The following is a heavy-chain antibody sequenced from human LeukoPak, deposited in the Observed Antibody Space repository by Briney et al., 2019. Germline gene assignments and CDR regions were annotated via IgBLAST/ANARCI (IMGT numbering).Heavy chain of an antibody. D-gene: IGHD2-2*01. J-gene: IGHJ6*03. CDR2: INPNSGGT. CDR1: GYTFTDYY. Sequence: GASVKVSCKASGYTFTDYYMHWVRQAPGQGLEWMGWINPNSGGTNYAQKFQGRVTMTRDTSISTAYMELSRLRSDDTAVYYCARRRVPAAIEDAYYYYYMDVWGKGTTVTVSS. V-gene: IGHV1-2*02. CDR3: ARRRVPAAIEDAYYYYYMDV.